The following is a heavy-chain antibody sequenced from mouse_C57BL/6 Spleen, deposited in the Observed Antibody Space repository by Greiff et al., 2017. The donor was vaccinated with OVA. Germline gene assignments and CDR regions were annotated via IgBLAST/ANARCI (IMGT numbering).Heavy chain of an antibody. CDR3: ASYHYGTFYFDY. Sequence: EVQRLESGGGLVQPGGSLSLSCAASGFTFTDYYMGWVRQPPGKALEWLGFIRHKANGYTSEYSVPVKGQFTISRDNSQSNLYLQMNALRAEDSAAYYCASYHYGTFYFDYWGQGTTLTVSA. V-gene: IGHV7-3*01. CDR1: GFTFTDYY. J-gene: IGHJ2*01. CDR2: IRHKANGYTS. D-gene: IGHD1-1*01.